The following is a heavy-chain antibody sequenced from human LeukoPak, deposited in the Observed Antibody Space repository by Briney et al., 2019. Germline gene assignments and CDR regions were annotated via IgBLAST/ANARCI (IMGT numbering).Heavy chain of an antibody. Sequence: ASVKVSCKPSGYTFIDCYIHWVRQAPGQGLEWVGWVNPHSGGTEYAQKFQGRVTMTRDTSISTAYMDLNSLTSDDTAVYYCARQCLLGKNWFDPWGQGTLVTVSS. CDR1: GYTFIDCY. V-gene: IGHV1-2*02. CDR2: VNPHSGGT. D-gene: IGHD2-8*02. CDR3: ARQCLLGKNWFDP. J-gene: IGHJ5*02.